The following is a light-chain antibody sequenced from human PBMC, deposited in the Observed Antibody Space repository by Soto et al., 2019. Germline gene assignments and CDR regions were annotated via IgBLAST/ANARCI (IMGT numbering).Light chain of an antibody. CDR2: DAS. J-gene: IGKJ1*01. CDR1: QSISSW. V-gene: IGKV1-5*01. CDR3: QQYNSYWT. Sequence: DIQMTHSPSTLSASVGDRVTITYRASQSISSWLAWYQQEPGKAPKLLIYDASTLESGVPSRFSGSGSGTEFTLTISSLQPDDFGTYYCQQYNSYWTFGQGTKVDIK.